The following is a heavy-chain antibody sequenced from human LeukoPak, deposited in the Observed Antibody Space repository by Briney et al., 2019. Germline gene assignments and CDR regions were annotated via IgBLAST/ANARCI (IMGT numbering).Heavy chain of an antibody. Sequence: GGSLRLSCAASGFTFSSYSMNWVRQAPGKGLEWVSSISDSGSSIFYAHSVKGRFTISRDNAKNSLYLQMNSLRAEDTAVYYCARDVAAIAGGYMDVWGKGTTVTVSS. D-gene: IGHD2-15*01. CDR1: GFTFSSYS. V-gene: IGHV3-21*01. J-gene: IGHJ6*03. CDR2: ISDSGSSI. CDR3: ARDVAAIAGGYMDV.